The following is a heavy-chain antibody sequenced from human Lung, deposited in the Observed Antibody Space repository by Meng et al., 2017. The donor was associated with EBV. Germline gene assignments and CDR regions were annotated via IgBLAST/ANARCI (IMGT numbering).Heavy chain of an antibody. J-gene: IGHJ4*02. Sequence: VQLLLAADRWKKLGVEWKVSWTASGYIFTNYAKNWVRKARGRALEWMGWVNTNTVNSVYAQDLTGRFVISLDTSVSTEYLQISGLNCEDTVLYYCARGSGDCGSTSCSIFGYWGQGSLVTVSS. CDR1: GYIFTNYA. D-gene: IGHD2-2*01. V-gene: IGHV7-4-1*02. CDR2: VNTNTVNS. CDR3: ARGSGDCGSTSCSIFGY.